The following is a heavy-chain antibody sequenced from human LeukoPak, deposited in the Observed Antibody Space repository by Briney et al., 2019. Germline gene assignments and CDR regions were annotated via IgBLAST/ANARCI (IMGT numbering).Heavy chain of an antibody. V-gene: IGHV1-18*01. J-gene: IGHJ6*03. Sequence: ASVKVSCKASGYTFTSYGISWVRQAPGQGLEWMGWISAYNGNTNYAQKLQGRVTMTTDTSTSTAYMELRSLRSDDTAVYYCARGSGGNYYYYYYYMDVWGKGTTVTVSS. D-gene: IGHD3-10*01. CDR3: ARGSGGNYYYYYYYMDV. CDR1: GYTFTSYG. CDR2: ISAYNGNT.